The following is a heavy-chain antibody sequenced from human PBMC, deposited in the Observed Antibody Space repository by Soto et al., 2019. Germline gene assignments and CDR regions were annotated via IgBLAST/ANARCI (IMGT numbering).Heavy chain of an antibody. V-gene: IGHV3-33*01. CDR3: ARDGVGATTFYGYFDY. CDR2: LRYDGSNK. D-gene: IGHD1-26*01. CDR1: GFRFSGFG. J-gene: IGHJ4*02. Sequence: QVQLVESGGGVVQPGRSLRLSCAASGFRFSGFGMHWVRQAPGKGLEWGAILRYDGSNKYYADSVKGRFTISRDNSQNKLYLQMDSLRVEDTAVYYCARDGVGATTFYGYFDYWGQGILVTVSS.